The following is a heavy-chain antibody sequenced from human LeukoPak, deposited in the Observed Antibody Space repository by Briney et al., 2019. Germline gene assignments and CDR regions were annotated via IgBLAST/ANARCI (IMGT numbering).Heavy chain of an antibody. V-gene: IGHV4-39*07. J-gene: IGHJ6*03. CDR1: GGSISSRSYY. Sequence: SETLSLTCTVSGGSISSRSYYWGWIRQPPGKGLEWIGSIYYSGSTYYNPSLKSRVTISVDTSKNQFSLKLSSVTAADTAVYYCARARGGTSYYYYYYMDVWGKGTTVTVSS. CDR2: IYYSGST. D-gene: IGHD4-23*01. CDR3: ARARGGTSYYYYYYMDV.